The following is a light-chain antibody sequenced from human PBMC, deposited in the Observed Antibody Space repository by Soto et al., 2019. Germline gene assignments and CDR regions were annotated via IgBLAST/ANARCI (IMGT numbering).Light chain of an antibody. J-gene: IGKJ2*01. Sequence: EIVMTQSPDTLSVSPGERATLSCRASQNVGRNVAWYQQRPGQAPRLLIHGTSTRAADIPARFSGSVTGTEFTLTIKSLQPEDFVIYSCPQYNNWPPMSTCGQGMKLEMK. CDR3: PQYNNWPPMST. CDR2: GTS. V-gene: IGKV3-15*01. CDR1: QNVGRN.